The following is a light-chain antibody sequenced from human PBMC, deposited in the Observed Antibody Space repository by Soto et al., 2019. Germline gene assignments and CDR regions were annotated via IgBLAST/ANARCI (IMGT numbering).Light chain of an antibody. CDR1: QSVSSSY. CDR3: QKYGGSPPT. Sequence: EIVLTQSPGTLSLSPGERATLSCRASQSVSSSYLAWYQQKPGQAPRLLIYGASTRATGIPDRFSGSGSGTDFTLTITRLEPEDFAVYYCQKYGGSPPTFGQGTKV. CDR2: GAS. V-gene: IGKV3-20*01. J-gene: IGKJ1*01.